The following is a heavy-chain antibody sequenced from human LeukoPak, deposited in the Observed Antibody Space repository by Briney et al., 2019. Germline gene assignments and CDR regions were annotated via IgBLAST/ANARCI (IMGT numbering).Heavy chain of an antibody. D-gene: IGHD6-13*01. J-gene: IGHJ4*02. CDR1: GFTFSSYW. CDR2: ISGSGGST. Sequence: GGSLRLSCAASGFTFSSYWMSWVRQAPGKGLEWVSAISGSGGSTYYADSVKGRFTISRDNSKNTLYLQMNSLRAEDTAVYYCAKVSQPGYSSSWYYFDYWGQGTLVTVSS. V-gene: IGHV3-23*01. CDR3: AKVSQPGYSSSWYYFDY.